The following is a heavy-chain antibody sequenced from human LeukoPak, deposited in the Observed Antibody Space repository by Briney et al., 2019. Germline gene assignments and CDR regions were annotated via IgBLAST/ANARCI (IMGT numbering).Heavy chain of an antibody. D-gene: IGHD1-1*01. CDR3: ARVCLAGTYSWFDP. J-gene: IGHJ5*02. V-gene: IGHV1-2*02. CDR1: GYTFTGYY. Sequence: ASVKVSCKASGYTFTGYYMHWVRQAPGQGLEWMGWINPNSGGTNYAQKFQGRVTMTRDTSISTAYMELSRLRSDDTAVYYCARVCLAGTYSWFDPWGQGTLVTVSS. CDR2: INPNSGGT.